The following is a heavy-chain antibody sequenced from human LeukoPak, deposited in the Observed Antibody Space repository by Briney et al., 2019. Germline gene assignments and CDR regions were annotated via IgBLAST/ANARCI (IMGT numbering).Heavy chain of an antibody. CDR2: IWYDGSNK. V-gene: IGHV3-33*01. J-gene: IGHJ4*02. CDR1: GFTFSSYG. CDR3: AREFKGSGYYYGQLDY. Sequence: GRSLRLSCAASGFTFSSYGMHWVRQAPGKGLEWVAVIWYDGSNKYYADSVKGRFTISRDNSKNTPYLQMNSLRAEDTAVYYCAREFKGSGYYYGQLDYWGQGTLVTVSS. D-gene: IGHD3-22*01.